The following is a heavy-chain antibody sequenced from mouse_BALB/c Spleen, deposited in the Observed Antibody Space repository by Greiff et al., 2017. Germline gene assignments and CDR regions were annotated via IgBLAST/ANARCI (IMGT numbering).Heavy chain of an antibody. J-gene: IGHJ4*01. Sequence: QVQLQQSGPELVKPGASVKISCKASGYAFSSSWMNWVKQRPGQGLEWIGRIYPGDGDTNYNGKFKGKATLTADKSSSTAYMQLSSLTSVDSAVYFCASYDYGPAMDYWGQGTSVTVSS. CDR3: ASYDYGPAMDY. CDR2: IYPGDGDT. D-gene: IGHD2-4*01. V-gene: IGHV1-82*01. CDR1: GYAFSSSW.